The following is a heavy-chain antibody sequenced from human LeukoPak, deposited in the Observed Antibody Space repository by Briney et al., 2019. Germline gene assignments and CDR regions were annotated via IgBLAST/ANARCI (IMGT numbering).Heavy chain of an antibody. V-gene: IGHV3-30-3*01. CDR1: GFTFSSYA. CDR2: ISCDGSNK. CDR3: ARDPSVWFGESPIDY. Sequence: PGGSLRLSCAASGFTFSSYAMHWVRQAPGKGLGWVAVISCDGSNKYYADSVKGRFTISRDNSKNTLYLQMNSLRAEDTAVYYCARDPSVWFGESPIDYWGQGTLVTVSS. D-gene: IGHD3-10*01. J-gene: IGHJ4*02.